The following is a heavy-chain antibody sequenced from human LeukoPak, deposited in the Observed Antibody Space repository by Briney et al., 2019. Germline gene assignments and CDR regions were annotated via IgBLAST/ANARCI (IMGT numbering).Heavy chain of an antibody. CDR1: GGTFSSYA. D-gene: IGHD6-19*01. V-gene: IGHV1-69*04. CDR3: ARDPISYSSGWYGEDDY. J-gene: IGHJ4*02. Sequence: GSSVKVSCKASGGTFSSYAISWVRQAPGQGLEWMGRIIPILGIANYAQKFQGRVTITADKSTSTDYVELSSLRSEDTAVYYCARDPISYSSGWYGEDDYWGQGTLVTVSS. CDR2: IIPILGIA.